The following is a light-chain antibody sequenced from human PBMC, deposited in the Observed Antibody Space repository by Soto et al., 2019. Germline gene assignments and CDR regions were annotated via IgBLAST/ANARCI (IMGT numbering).Light chain of an antibody. CDR1: QSVSSN. Sequence: EIVMTQSPATLSVSPGERATLSCRASQSVSSNLAWYQQKPGQAPRLLIYGASTRATGIPARFSGSGSGTEFTLTISSLQSEDFAVYYCQQYNNWPGITFGQGTRLRL. V-gene: IGKV3-15*01. CDR2: GAS. J-gene: IGKJ5*01. CDR3: QQYNNWPGIT.